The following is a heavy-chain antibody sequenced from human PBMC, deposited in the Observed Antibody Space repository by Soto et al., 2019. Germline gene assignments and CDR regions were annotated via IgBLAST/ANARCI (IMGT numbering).Heavy chain of an antibody. CDR2: IYYSGST. J-gene: IGHJ5*02. CDR1: GGSISSYY. CDR3: ARLNYRVAWFDP. Sequence: SETLSLTCTVSGGSISSYYWSWIRQPPGKGLEWIGYIYYSGSTNYNPSLKSRVTISVDTSKNQFSLKLSSVTAADTAVYYCARLNYRVAWFDPWGQGTLVTVSS. D-gene: IGHD4-4*01. V-gene: IGHV4-59*01.